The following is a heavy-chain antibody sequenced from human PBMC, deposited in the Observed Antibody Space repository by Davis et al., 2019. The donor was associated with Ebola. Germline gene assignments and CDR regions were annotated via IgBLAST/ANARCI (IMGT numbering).Heavy chain of an antibody. CDR2: INPSGGST. V-gene: IGHV1-46*01. CDR1: GYTFTSYY. Sequence: ASVKVSCKASGYTFTSYYMHWVRQAPGQGLEWMGIINPSGGSTSYAQKFQGRVTMTRNTSISTAYMELSSLRSEDTAVYYCARGQSSSWSDYWGQGTLVTVSS. CDR3: ARGQSSSWSDY. J-gene: IGHJ4*02. D-gene: IGHD6-13*01.